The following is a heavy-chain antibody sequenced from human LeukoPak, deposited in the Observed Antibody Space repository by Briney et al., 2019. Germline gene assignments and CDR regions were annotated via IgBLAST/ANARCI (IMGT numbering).Heavy chain of an antibody. V-gene: IGHV3-30*03. CDR3: ARDSLLSSLDY. CDR2: ISYDGSNK. CDR1: GFTFRRHW. Sequence: GGSLRLSCEASGFTFRRHWMSWVRQAPGKGLEWVAVISYDGSNKYYADSVKGRFTISRDNSKNTLYLQMNSLRAEDTAVYYCARDSLLSSLDYWGQGTLATVSS. D-gene: IGHD2-2*01. J-gene: IGHJ4*02.